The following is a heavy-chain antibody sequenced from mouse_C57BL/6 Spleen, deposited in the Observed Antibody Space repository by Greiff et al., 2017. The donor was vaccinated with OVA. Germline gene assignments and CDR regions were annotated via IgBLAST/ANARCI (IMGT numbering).Heavy chain of an antibody. CDR1: GYTFTDYY. Sequence: VKLMESGAELVRPGASVKLSCKASGYTFTDYYINWVKQRPGQGLEWIARIYPGSGNTYYNEKFKGKATLTAEKSSSTAYMQLSSLTSEDSAVYFCARGAAGTFFAYWGQGTLVTVSA. CDR3: ARGAAGTFFAY. J-gene: IGHJ3*01. V-gene: IGHV1-76*01. CDR2: IYPGSGNT. D-gene: IGHD4-1*01.